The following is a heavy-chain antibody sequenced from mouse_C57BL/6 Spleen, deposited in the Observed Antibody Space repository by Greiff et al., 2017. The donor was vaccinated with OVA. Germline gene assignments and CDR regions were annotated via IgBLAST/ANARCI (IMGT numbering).Heavy chain of an antibody. Sequence: QVQLQQPGAELVRPGSSVKLSCKASGYTFTSYWMDWVKQRPGQGLEWIGNIYPSDSETHYNQKFKDKATLTVDKSSSTAYMQLSSLTSEDSAVYYCARGGYDGYYFDYWGQGTTLTVSS. CDR1: GYTFTSYW. D-gene: IGHD2-3*01. V-gene: IGHV1-61*01. CDR2: IYPSDSET. CDR3: ARGGYDGYYFDY. J-gene: IGHJ2*01.